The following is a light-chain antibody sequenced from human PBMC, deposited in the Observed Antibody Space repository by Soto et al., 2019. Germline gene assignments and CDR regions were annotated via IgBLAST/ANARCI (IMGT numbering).Light chain of an antibody. CDR2: GTS. CDR1: QSVSSNY. V-gene: IGKV3-20*01. Sequence: EIVLTQSPATLSLSPGEGATLSCRASQSVSSNYLACYQQKPGQAPRLLIYGTSSRATGIPGRFSGSGSGTDFTLTISRLEPEDFAVYYCQQYGTSSSTFGGGTKVEIK. J-gene: IGKJ4*01. CDR3: QQYGTSSST.